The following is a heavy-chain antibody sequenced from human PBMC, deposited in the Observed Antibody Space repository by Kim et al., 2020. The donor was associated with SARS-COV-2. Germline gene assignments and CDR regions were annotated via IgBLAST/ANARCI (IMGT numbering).Heavy chain of an antibody. Sequence: SETLSLTCTVSGGSISSYYWSWIRQPPGKGLEWIGYIYYSGSTNYNPSLKSRVTISVDTSKNQFSLKLSSVTAADTAVYYCARGVGGYIYYFDYWGQGTLVTVSS. D-gene: IGHD5-12*01. CDR3: ARGVGGYIYYFDY. J-gene: IGHJ4*02. V-gene: IGHV4-59*01. CDR1: GGSISSYY. CDR2: IYYSGST.